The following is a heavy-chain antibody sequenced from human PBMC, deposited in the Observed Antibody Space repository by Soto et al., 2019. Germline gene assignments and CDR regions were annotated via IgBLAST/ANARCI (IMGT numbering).Heavy chain of an antibody. D-gene: IGHD4-17*01. CDR2: ISESGDST. CDR3: VEAGAYGTL. V-gene: IGHV3-23*01. Sequence: GRLSVSFAVAGLTFSGYAMSWVRQAPGKGLEWVSSISESGDSTYYADFVKGRFTISRDNSKNTLFLQLNILGLDDTAVYFCVEAGAYGTLWGQGSLVSVPA. CDR1: GLTFSGYA. J-gene: IGHJ4*02.